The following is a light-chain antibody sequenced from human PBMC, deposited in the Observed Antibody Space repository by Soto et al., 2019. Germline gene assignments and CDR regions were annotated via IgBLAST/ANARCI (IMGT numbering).Light chain of an antibody. CDR2: GAF. Sequence: EIVLTQSPDTLSLSPGERATLSCRASQSVSSSYLAWYQQKPGQPPRLLIYGAFSRAAGVPDRFSGSGSGPDFTLTISRLEPEDFAVYYCQQYDSSPRTFCQGTKVEIK. J-gene: IGKJ1*01. CDR3: QQYDSSPRT. CDR1: QSVSSSY. V-gene: IGKV3-20*01.